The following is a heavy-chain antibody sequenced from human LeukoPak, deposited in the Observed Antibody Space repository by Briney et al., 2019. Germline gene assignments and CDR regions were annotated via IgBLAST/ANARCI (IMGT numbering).Heavy chain of an antibody. CDR3: AKDLFVAVAGD. CDR1: GLTFSSYA. J-gene: IGHJ4*02. V-gene: IGHV3-23*01. D-gene: IGHD6-19*01. Sequence: GGSLRLSCAASGLTFSSYAMSWVRQAPGKGLEWVSVISGSGGSTYYADSVKGRFTISRDNSKNTLYLQMNSLRAEDTAVYYCAKDLFVAVAGDWGQGTLVTVSS. CDR2: ISGSGGST.